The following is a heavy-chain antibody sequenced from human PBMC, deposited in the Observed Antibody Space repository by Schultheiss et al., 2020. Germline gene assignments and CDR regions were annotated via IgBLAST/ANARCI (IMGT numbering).Heavy chain of an antibody. CDR3: ARGKYGDYSSWFDP. D-gene: IGHD4-17*01. CDR2: IHSSGST. Sequence: SETLSLTCTVSGGSISSGDYYWSWIRQPPGKGLQWIGYIHSSGSTSYNPSLESRVTMSVDTSKNQFSLNLSSVTAADTAVYYCARGKYGDYSSWFDPWGQGTLVTVSS. V-gene: IGHV4-61*08. J-gene: IGHJ5*02. CDR1: GGSISSGDYY.